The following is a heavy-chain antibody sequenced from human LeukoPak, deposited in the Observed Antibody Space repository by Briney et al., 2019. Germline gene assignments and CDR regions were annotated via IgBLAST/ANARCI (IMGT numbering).Heavy chain of an antibody. J-gene: IGHJ4*02. V-gene: IGHV3-23*01. Sequence: GSLRLSCAASGFTFSSYAMSWVRQAPGKGLEWASSISGSGGSTDYAGSVKGRFTISRDNSKNTLYVQMNSLRAEDTAVYYCAKNADSGGYYYVNYWGQGTLVTVSS. CDR1: GFTFSSYA. D-gene: IGHD3-22*01. CDR3: AKNADSGGYYYVNY. CDR2: ISGSGGST.